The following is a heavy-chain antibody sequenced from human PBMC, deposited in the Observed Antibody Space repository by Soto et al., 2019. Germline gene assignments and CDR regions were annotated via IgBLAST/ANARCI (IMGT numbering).Heavy chain of an antibody. CDR1: GGSISSYY. CDR3: ARFDPQLMLAWYDP. J-gene: IGHJ5*02. V-gene: IGHV4-59*01. Sequence: SETLSLTCTVSGGSISSYYWSWIRQPPGKGLEWIGYIYYSGSTNYNSSLKSRVTISVHTSKNQFSLKLTSVTAADTAVYYCARFDPQLMLAWYDPWGQGTLVTVAS. CDR2: IYYSGST. D-gene: IGHD2-8*01.